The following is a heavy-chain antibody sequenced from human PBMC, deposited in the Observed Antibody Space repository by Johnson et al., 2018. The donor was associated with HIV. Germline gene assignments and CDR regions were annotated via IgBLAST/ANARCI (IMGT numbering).Heavy chain of an antibody. V-gene: IGHV3-30*04. D-gene: IGHD1-26*01. J-gene: IGHJ3*02. CDR3: ARDYREANAFDI. CDR2: ISYDGSTE. CDR1: EFTFSNYA. Sequence: VQLVESGGGVVQPGRSLKLSCAASEFTFSNYAMHWVRQAPGKGLEWVAVISYDGSTEFYADSVKGRFTISRDNSKNTLYLQMNSLRAEDTAVYYCARDYREANAFDIWGQGTMVTVSS.